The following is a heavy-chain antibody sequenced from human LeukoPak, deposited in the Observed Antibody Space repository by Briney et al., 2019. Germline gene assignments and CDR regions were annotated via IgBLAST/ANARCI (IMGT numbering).Heavy chain of an antibody. CDR1: GYTFTTYY. CDR3: ARDIRGGSGWYPLDP. Sequence: ASVKVSCKASGYTFTTYYMHWVRQAPGQGPEWMGIINPSDDTTRYAQKFQGRVTMTRDMSTSTVYMELRSLRSEDTAIYYCARDIRGGSGWYPLDPWGQGTLVTVSS. J-gene: IGHJ5*02. V-gene: IGHV1-46*01. D-gene: IGHD6-19*01. CDR2: INPSDDTT.